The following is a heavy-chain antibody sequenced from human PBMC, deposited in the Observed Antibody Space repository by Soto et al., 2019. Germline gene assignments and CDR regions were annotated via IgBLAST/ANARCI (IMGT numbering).Heavy chain of an antibody. Sequence: SETLSLTCTVSGGSISSGNYYWSWIRQPPGKGLEWIGHIYYSGSTYYNPSLKSRVTISADTSKNQLSLKLSSVTAADTAVYYCARTPLTGNKRDYYFDYWGQGTLVTVS. J-gene: IGHJ4*02. CDR3: ARTPLTGNKRDYYFDY. CDR1: GGSISSGNYY. CDR2: IYYSGST. D-gene: IGHD3-9*01. V-gene: IGHV4-30-4*01.